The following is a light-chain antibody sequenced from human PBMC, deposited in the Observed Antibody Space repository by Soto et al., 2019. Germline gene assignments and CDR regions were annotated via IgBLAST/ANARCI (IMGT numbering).Light chain of an antibody. CDR1: QGISSY. Sequence: AIRMTQSPSSFSASTGDRVTITCRASQGISSYLAWYQQKPGKAPKLLIYAAATLKRGAPSRFRASGSGTDFTLTISRLQSEDFATYYCQQYLSYPYTFGQGTKLEI. CDR2: AAA. J-gene: IGKJ2*01. V-gene: IGKV1-8*01. CDR3: QQYLSYPYT.